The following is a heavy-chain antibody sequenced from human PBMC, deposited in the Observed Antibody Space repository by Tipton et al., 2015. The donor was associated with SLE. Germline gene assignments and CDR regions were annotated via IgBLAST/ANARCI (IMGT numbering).Heavy chain of an antibody. Sequence: TLSLTCTVSGGSISSYYWSWIRQPPGKGLEWIGYIYYSGSTNYNPSLKSRVTISVDTSKNHFSLRMNSVTAADTAVYYCARHVAVWGQGTLVTVSS. CDR3: ARHVAV. V-gene: IGHV4-59*08. J-gene: IGHJ1*01. CDR2: IYYSGST. CDR1: GGSISSYY.